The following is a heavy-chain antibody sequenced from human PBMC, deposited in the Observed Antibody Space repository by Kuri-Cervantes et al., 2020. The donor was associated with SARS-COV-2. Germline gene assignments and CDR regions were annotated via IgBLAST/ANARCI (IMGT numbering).Heavy chain of an antibody. Sequence: GGSLRLSCVPSGFTFKTYTMSWVRQAPGKALEWVSSISGSGSYIYYADSVKGRFTISRDNSKNTLYLQMNSLRAEDTAVYYCASEWVLYYSYFDYWGQGTLVTVSS. CDR2: ISGSGSYI. CDR3: ASEWVLYYSYFDY. CDR1: GFTFKTYT. J-gene: IGHJ4*02. V-gene: IGHV3-21*01. D-gene: IGHD3-3*01.